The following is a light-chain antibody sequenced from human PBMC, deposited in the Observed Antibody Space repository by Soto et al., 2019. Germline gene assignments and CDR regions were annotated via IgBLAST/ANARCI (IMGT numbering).Light chain of an antibody. J-gene: IGKJ1*01. CDR3: QQRSSWPPT. CDR2: EAS. CDR1: QSVSSY. Sequence: EIVLTQSPATLSLSPGERATLSCRASQSVSSYLAWFQQKPGQAPRLLIYEASNRDTGFPARFSGSGSGTDFTLTISSLEPEDFAVYYCQQRSSWPPTFGQGTKVEIK. V-gene: IGKV3-11*01.